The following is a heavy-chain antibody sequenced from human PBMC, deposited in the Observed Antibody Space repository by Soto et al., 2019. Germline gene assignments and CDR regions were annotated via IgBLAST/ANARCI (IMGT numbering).Heavy chain of an antibody. V-gene: IGHV3-7*03. J-gene: IGHJ6*02. CDR2: IKQDGSEK. Sequence: PGGSLRLSCAASGFTFSSYWMSWVRQAPGKGLEWVANIKQDGSEKYYVDSVKGRFTISRDNAKNSLYLQMNSLRAEDTAVYYCARDSYYDFWSGYYMYYYGMDVWGQRTTVTVSS. CDR3: ARDSYYDFWSGYYMYYYGMDV. CDR1: GFTFSSYW. D-gene: IGHD3-3*01.